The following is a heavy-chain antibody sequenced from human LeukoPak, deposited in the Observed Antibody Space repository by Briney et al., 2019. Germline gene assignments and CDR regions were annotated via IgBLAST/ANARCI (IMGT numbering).Heavy chain of an antibody. V-gene: IGHV3-21*01. CDR2: ISSSSSYI. J-gene: IGHJ6*02. Sequence: GGSLRLSCAASGFTFSSYSMNWVRQAPGKGLEWVSSISSSSSYIYYADSVKGRFTISRDNAKNSLYLQMNSLRAEDTAVYYCARVKYYYGSGSYYDPLYYYGMDVWGQGTTVTVSS. D-gene: IGHD3-10*01. CDR1: GFTFSSYS. CDR3: ARVKYYYGSGSYYDPLYYYGMDV.